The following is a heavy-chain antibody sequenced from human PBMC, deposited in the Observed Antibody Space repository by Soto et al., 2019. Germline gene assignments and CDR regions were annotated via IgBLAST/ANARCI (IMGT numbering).Heavy chain of an antibody. CDR3: TTTSGGVIAIYYYYYYGMDV. V-gene: IGHV3-15*07. CDR1: GFTFSNAW. D-gene: IGHD3-16*02. Sequence: PGGSLRLSCAASGFTFSNAWMNWVRQAPGKGLEWVGRIKSKTDGGTTDYAAPVKGRFTISRDDSKNTLYLQMNSLKTEDTAVYYCTTTSGGVIAIYYYYYYGMDVWGQGTTVTVSS. CDR2: IKSKTDGGTT. J-gene: IGHJ6*02.